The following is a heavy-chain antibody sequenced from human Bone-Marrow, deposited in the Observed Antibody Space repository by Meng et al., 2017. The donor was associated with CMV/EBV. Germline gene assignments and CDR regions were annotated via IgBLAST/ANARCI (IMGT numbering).Heavy chain of an antibody. CDR2: IYYSGST. CDR1: GGSISSSSYY. Sequence: ESLKISCTVSGGSISSSSYYWGWIRQPPGKGLEWIGSIYYSGSTYYNPSLKSRVTISVDTSKNQFSLKLSSVTAADTAVYYCARDISGITMVRGDYWGQGTLVTVSS. CDR3: ARDISGITMVRGDY. J-gene: IGHJ4*02. V-gene: IGHV4-39*07. D-gene: IGHD3-10*01.